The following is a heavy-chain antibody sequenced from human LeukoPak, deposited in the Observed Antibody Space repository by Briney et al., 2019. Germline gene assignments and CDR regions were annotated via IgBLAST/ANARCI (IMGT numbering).Heavy chain of an antibody. Sequence: PSETLSLTCAVSGYSISSGYYWGWIRQSPGNGLKWIGNIYHSGSTYKNPSLKSRVTISLDTSKNQFSLKLSSVTAADTAMYYCARLSGAPVRHPIYHFDYWGQGTLVAVSS. CDR1: GYSISSGYY. J-gene: IGHJ4*02. CDR2: IYHSGST. D-gene: IGHD2-2*02. V-gene: IGHV4-38-2*01. CDR3: ARLSGAPVRHPIYHFDY.